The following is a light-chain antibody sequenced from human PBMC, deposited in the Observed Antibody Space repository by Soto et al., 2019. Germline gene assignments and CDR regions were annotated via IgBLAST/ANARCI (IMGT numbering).Light chain of an antibody. CDR1: QSVSSN. CDR3: QQYNNWWT. Sequence: EIVMTQSPATLSVSPGERATLSCRASQSVSSNLAWYQQKPGQAPRLLIYGASTRATGIPARFSGSGSGTAFTLTISSLQSEDFAVYYCQQYNNWWTFGQGTKVDI. V-gene: IGKV3-15*01. J-gene: IGKJ1*01. CDR2: GAS.